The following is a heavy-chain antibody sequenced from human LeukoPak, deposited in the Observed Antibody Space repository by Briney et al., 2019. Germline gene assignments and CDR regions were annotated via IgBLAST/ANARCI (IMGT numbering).Heavy chain of an antibody. J-gene: IGHJ4*02. D-gene: IGHD3-10*01. V-gene: IGHV3-73*01. CDR3: TRLTSYGFDY. CDR2: IRSKANSYAT. CDR1: GFTFSGSA. Sequence: GGSLRLSCAASGFTFSGSAMHWVRQASGKGLEWVGRIRSKANSYATAYAASVKGRFTISRDDSKNTAYLQMNSLKTEDTAVYYCTRLTSYGFDYWGQGTLVTVSS.